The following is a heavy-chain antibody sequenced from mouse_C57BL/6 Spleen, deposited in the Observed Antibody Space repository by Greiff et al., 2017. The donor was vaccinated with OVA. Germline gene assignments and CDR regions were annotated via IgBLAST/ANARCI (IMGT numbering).Heavy chain of an antibody. CDR2: INYDGSST. V-gene: IGHV5-16*02. Sequence: EVQLVESEGGLVQPGSSMKLSCTASGFTFSDYYMAWVRQVPEKGLEWVANINYDGSSTYYLDSLKSRFIISSDNAKNIIYLQLRSLKSEDTATYCCEKRRDWYFDVWGKGTTVTVSS. CDR3: EKRRDWYFDV. J-gene: IGHJ1*03. CDR1: GFTFSDYY.